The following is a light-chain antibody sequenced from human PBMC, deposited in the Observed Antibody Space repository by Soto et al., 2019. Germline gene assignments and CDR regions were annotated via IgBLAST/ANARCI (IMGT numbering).Light chain of an antibody. CDR1: QDLAKS. V-gene: IGKV1-33*01. J-gene: IGKJ5*01. CDR3: QQYDHLPIT. CDR2: DVS. Sequence: DIQINKSPSSLSASVGDRFTITFLASQDLAKSVNWYQHKPGKAPKLLIYDVSNLGSGVPSRFSGSGSGTDFSFTVSSLQPEDFATYYCQQYDHLPITFGQGTRLEI.